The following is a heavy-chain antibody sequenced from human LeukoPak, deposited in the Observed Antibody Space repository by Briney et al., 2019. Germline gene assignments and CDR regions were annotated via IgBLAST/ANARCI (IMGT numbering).Heavy chain of an antibody. Sequence: GGSLRLSCAGSGFIFNNYAMHWVRQPPGKGLEWVSGLSWNSGSIDYADSVKGRFTISRDNAKNSLYLQMNSLRVEDTAFYYCAKDNRRHYTSGPNPDSLHWGQGALVTVSS. CDR3: AKDNRRHYTSGPNPDSLH. CDR1: GFIFNNYA. J-gene: IGHJ4*02. V-gene: IGHV3-9*01. D-gene: IGHD6-19*01. CDR2: LSWNSGSI.